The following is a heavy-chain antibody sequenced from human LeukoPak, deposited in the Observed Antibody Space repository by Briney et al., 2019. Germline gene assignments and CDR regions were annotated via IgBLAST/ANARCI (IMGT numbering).Heavy chain of an antibody. J-gene: IGHJ4*02. CDR1: GFSFSSYG. V-gene: IGHV3-23*01. CDR2: ISSSGSST. Sequence: TGGSLRLSCAASGFSFSSYGMSWVHQAPGKGLEWVSSISSSGSSTYYADSVKGRFTISRDNSKNTVYLQMNSLRAEDTAVYYCAEITMIRGFDYWGQGTLVTVSS. CDR3: AEITMIRGFDY. D-gene: IGHD3-10*01.